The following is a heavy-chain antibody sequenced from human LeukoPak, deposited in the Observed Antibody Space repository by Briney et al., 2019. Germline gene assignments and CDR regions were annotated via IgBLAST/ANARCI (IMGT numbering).Heavy chain of an antibody. Sequence: GRSLRHSCAASGITFSGYSMHWVRQAPGKGLEWVALMWYDGSNKYYADSLKGRFTISRDNSKNTLYLQINSLRAEDTAVYYCARDGPINGYNLDYWGQGTLVTVSS. J-gene: IGHJ4*02. CDR1: GITFSGYS. CDR3: ARDGPINGYNLDY. CDR2: MWYDGSNK. V-gene: IGHV3-33*01. D-gene: IGHD5-24*01.